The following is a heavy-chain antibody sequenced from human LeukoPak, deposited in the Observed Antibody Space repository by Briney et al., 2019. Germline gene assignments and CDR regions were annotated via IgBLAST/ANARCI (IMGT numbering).Heavy chain of an antibody. CDR2: ISAYNGNT. CDR3: ARSDIVVVPAAMESYPKDFDY. CDR1: GYTFTSYG. V-gene: IGHV1-18*01. D-gene: IGHD2-2*01. Sequence: ASVTVSCKASGYTFTSYGISWVRQAPGQGLEWMGWISAYNGNTNYAQKLQGRVTMTTDTSTSTAYMELRSLRSDDTAVYYCARSDIVVVPAAMESYPKDFDYWGQGTLVTVSS. J-gene: IGHJ4*02.